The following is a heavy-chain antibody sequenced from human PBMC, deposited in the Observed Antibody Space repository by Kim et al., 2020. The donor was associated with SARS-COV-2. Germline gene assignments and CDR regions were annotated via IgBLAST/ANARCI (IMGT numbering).Heavy chain of an antibody. D-gene: IGHD3-16*02. CDR2: IYYSGST. CDR1: GGSISSGGYY. V-gene: IGHV4-31*03. CDR3: ARALTMITFGGVIVDAFDD. Sequence: SETLSLTCTVSGGSISSGGYYWSWIRQHPGKGLEWIGYIYYSGSTYYNPSLKSRVTISVDTSKNQFSLKLSSVTAADTAVYYCARALTMITFGGVIVDAFDDWGQGTMVTVSS. J-gene: IGHJ3*01.